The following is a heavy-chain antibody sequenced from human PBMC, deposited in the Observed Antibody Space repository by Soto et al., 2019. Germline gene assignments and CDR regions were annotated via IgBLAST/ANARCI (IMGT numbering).Heavy chain of an antibody. CDR1: GGTFSSYA. J-gene: IGHJ5*02. CDR3: AREGGMVRGVIRIPWFDP. D-gene: IGHD3-10*01. CDR2: IIPIFGTA. V-gene: IGHV1-69*01. Sequence: QVQLVQSGAEVKKPGSSVKVSCKASGGTFSSYAISWVRQAPGQGLEWMGGIIPIFGTANYAQKFQGRVTITADESTSTAYMERSSLRSEDTAVYYCAREGGMVRGVIRIPWFDPWGQGTLVTVSS.